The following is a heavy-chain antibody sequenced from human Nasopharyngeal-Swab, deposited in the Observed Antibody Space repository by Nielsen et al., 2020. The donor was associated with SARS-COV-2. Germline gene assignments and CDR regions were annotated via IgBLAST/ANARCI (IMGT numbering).Heavy chain of an antibody. V-gene: IGHV4-30-4*01. Sequence: WIRQPPGKGLEWIGYIYYSGSTYYNPSLKSRVTISVDTSKNQFSLKLSSVTAADTAVYYCARDPTPLNYYYCYMDVWGKGTTVTVSS. CDR3: ARDPTPLNYYYCYMDV. J-gene: IGHJ6*03. CDR2: IYYSGST.